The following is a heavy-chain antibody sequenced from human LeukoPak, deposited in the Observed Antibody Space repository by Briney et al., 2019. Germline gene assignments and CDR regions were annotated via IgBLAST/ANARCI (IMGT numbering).Heavy chain of an antibody. V-gene: IGHV3-30*03. Sequence: PGGSLRLSCAASGFTFSSYGMHWVRQAPGKGLEWVAVISYDGSNKYYADSVKGRFTISRDNSKNTLYLQMNSLRAEDTAVYYCARGSGIVATIKAFDIWGQGTMVTVSS. CDR1: GFTFSSYG. J-gene: IGHJ3*02. CDR2: ISYDGSNK. D-gene: IGHD5-12*01. CDR3: ARGSGIVATIKAFDI.